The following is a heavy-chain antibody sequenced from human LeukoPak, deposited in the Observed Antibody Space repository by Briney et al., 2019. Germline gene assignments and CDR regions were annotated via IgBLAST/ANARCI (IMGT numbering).Heavy chain of an antibody. CDR2: IYYTGKT. Sequence: SETLSLTCAVYGGSFSGYYWSWLRQPPGKALEWIGYIYYTGKTYYNPSLEGRVTILVDTSRDHFSVKLSSVTAADTAVYYCARSQNYYGSGDYWSQGTLVTVSS. V-gene: IGHV4-59*01. CDR3: ARSQNYYGSGDY. J-gene: IGHJ4*02. CDR1: GGSFSGYY. D-gene: IGHD3-10*01.